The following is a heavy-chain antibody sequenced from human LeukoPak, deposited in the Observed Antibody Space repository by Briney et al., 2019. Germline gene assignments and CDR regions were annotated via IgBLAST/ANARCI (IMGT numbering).Heavy chain of an antibody. J-gene: IGHJ4*02. D-gene: IGHD6-19*01. V-gene: IGHV1-2*06. Sequence: ASVKVSCKASGYTFTGYYMHWVRQAPGQGLEWMGRINPNSGGTNYAQKFQGRVTMTRDTSISTAYMELSRLRSDDTAVYYCARDQRVGSGWYGGYGYWGQGTLVTVSS. CDR3: ARDQRVGSGWYGGYGY. CDR1: GYTFTGYY. CDR2: INPNSGGT.